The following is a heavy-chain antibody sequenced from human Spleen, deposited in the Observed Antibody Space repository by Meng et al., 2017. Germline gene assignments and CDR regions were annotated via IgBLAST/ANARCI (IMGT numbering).Heavy chain of an antibody. V-gene: IGHV1-2*06. CDR1: GYTFTSYN. CDR2: INPNSGGT. CDR3: ARSDFLQ. J-gene: IGHJ1*01. Sequence: QGQLVQSGAEVKKPGSSVKVSCKASGYTFTSYNIHWVRHAPGQGLEWLGRINPNSGGTDYAQKFQGRVTMTRDTSISTAYMDLRSLRSDDTAVYYCARSDFLQWGQGALVTVSS.